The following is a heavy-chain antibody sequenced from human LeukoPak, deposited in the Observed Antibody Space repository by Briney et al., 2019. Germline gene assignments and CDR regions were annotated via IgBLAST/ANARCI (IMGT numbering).Heavy chain of an antibody. CDR2: INWNGGST. CDR3: ARGPDGERPYSFDY. J-gene: IGHJ4*02. D-gene: IGHD1-1*01. CDR1: GFTFDDYG. V-gene: IGHV3-20*04. Sequence: GGSLRLSCAASGFTFDDYGMSWVRQAPGQGLEWVSGINWNGGSTGYADSVKGRFTISRDNAKNSLYLQMNSLRAEDTALYYCARGPDGERPYSFDYWGQGTLVTVSS.